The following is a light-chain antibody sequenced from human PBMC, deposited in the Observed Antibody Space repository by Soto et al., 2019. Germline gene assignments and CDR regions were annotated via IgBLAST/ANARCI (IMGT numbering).Light chain of an antibody. J-gene: IGKJ4*01. CDR1: QSVSSN. V-gene: IGKV3-15*01. CDR2: HAS. Sequence: EIVMTQSPATLSVSPGERATLSCRASQSVSSNLAWYQQKPGQAPRLLIYHASTRATGIPARFSGSGSGTEFTLTISSLQSEDFAVYYCQQYSNLPPLTFGGGTKVEIK. CDR3: QQYSNLPPLT.